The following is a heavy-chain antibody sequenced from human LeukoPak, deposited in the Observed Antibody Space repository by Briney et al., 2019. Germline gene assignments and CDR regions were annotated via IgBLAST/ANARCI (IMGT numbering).Heavy chain of an antibody. Sequence: GRSLSLSCAASGFTFSSYGMHWVRQAPGKGLEWVALIWYDGSNKYYTDSVKGRLTISRDNSKNTLYLQMNSLRAEDTAIYYCAREGPRGNSQFDYWGQGTLVTVSS. CDR3: AREGPRGNSQFDY. D-gene: IGHD2/OR15-2a*01. V-gene: IGHV3-33*01. CDR1: GFTFSSYG. CDR2: IWYDGSNK. J-gene: IGHJ4*02.